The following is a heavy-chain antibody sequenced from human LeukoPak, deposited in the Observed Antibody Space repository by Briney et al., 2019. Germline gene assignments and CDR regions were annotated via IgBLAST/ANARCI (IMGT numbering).Heavy chain of an antibody. CDR2: IYHSGST. J-gene: IGHJ4*02. D-gene: IGHD3-10*01. Sequence: SETLSLTCAVSGGSISSGGYSWSWIRQPPGKGLEWIGYIYHSGSTYYNPSLKSRVTISVDRSKNQFSLKLSSVTAADTAVYYCARGGGYYYGSGSYYPPDYWGQGTLVTVSS. V-gene: IGHV4-30-2*01. CDR3: ARGGGYYYGSGSYYPPDY. CDR1: GGSISSGGYS.